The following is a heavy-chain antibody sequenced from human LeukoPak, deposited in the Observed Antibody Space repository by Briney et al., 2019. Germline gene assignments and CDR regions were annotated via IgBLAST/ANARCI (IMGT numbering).Heavy chain of an antibody. J-gene: IGHJ4*02. CDR2: ISGDGGST. CDR1: GFTSDDYA. Sequence: GGSLRLSCAASGFTSDDYAMHWVRQAPGKGLEWVSLISGDGGSTYYADSVKGRFTISRDNSKNSLYLQMNSLRTEDTALYYCAKDHAEPGPDLSFDYWGQGTLVTVSS. D-gene: IGHD1-14*01. CDR3: AKDHAEPGPDLSFDY. V-gene: IGHV3-43*02.